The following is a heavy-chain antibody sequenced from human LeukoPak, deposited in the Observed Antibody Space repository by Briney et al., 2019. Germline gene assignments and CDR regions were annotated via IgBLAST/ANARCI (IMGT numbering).Heavy chain of an antibody. CDR2: TSGSGGST. J-gene: IGHJ5*02. Sequence: GGSLRLSCAASGFTFSSYAMSWVRQAPGKGLEWVSDTSGSGGSTYYADSVKGRFTISRDNSKNTLYLQMNSLRAEDTAVYYCANGDMIVVVITTWGQGTLVTVSS. D-gene: IGHD3-22*01. V-gene: IGHV3-23*01. CDR3: ANGDMIVVVITT. CDR1: GFTFSSYA.